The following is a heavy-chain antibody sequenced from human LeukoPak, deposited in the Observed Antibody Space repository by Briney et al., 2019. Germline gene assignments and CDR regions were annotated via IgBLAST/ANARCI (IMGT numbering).Heavy chain of an antibody. CDR3: ARELPSIGQLFAFDI. Sequence: ASVKVSCKASGYTFTSYAMNWVRQAPGQGLEWMGWINTNTGNPTYAQGFTGRFVFSLDTSVSTAYLHISTLEAEDTAVYYCARELPSIGQLFAFDIWGQGTMVTVSS. D-gene: IGHD3-10*01. CDR2: INTNTGNP. J-gene: IGHJ3*02. V-gene: IGHV7-4-1*02. CDR1: GYTFTSYA.